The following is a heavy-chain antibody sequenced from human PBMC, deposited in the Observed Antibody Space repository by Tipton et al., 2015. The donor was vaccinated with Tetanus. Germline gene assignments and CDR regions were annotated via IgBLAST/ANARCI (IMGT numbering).Heavy chain of an antibody. D-gene: IGHD3-22*01. Sequence: QMQLVQSGAEVKKPGASVKVSCKASGYTFTGYYIYWVRQAPGQGLEWMGWIDPNSGGTVYAQKFQGRVTMTRDTSISTAYMELRSLRSDDTAVYYCARDRGDYIYYGMDVWGPGTTVTV. V-gene: IGHV1-2*02. CDR1: GYTFTGYY. CDR3: ARDRGDYIYYGMDV. J-gene: IGHJ6*02. CDR2: IDPNSGGT.